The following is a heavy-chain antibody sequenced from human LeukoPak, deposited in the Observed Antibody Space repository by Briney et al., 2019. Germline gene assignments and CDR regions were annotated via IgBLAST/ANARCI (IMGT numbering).Heavy chain of an antibody. V-gene: IGHV4-38-2*02. CDR3: ARAREPTYCSSTSCYGPYYYYMDV. CDR1: GYSISSGYF. D-gene: IGHD2-2*01. J-gene: IGHJ6*03. CDR2: IYEGGST. Sequence: SETLSLTCTVSGYSISSGYFWGWIRPPPGKGLEWIGNIYEGGSTYYNPSLKSRVTISVDTSKNQFSLKLSSVTAADTAVYYCARAREPTYCSSTSCYGPYYYYMDVWGKGTTVTISS.